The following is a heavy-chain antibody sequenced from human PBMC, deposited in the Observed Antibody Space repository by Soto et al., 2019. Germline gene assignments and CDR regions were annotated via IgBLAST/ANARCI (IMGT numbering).Heavy chain of an antibody. CDR3: ARQQSGSWYVDY. J-gene: IGHJ4*02. D-gene: IGHD6-13*01. V-gene: IGHV4-39*01. CDR1: GDSISSSSYY. CDR2: FYYSGST. Sequence: SETLSLTCTVSGDSISSSSYYWVWIRQPPGKGLEWIGSFYYSGSTYYNPSLKSRVTISVDTSKNQFSLKLSSVTAADTAVYYCARQQSGSWYVDYWGPGTLVTVSS.